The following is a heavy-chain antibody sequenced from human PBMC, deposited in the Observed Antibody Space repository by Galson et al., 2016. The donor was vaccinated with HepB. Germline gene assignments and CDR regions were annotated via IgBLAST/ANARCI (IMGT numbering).Heavy chain of an antibody. J-gene: IGHJ6*02. Sequence: SLRLSCAASGLTFSTYWMSWVRQAPGKGLEWVANIKKDGSEKYYVDSVKGRFTISRDNAKNSLYLQMNSLRDEDTAVYFCVKELSKNYYGSGSYRIWGMDVWGQGTTVTVSS. CDR1: GLTFSTYW. V-gene: IGHV3-7*01. CDR3: VKELSKNYYGSGSYRIWGMDV. D-gene: IGHD3-10*01. CDR2: IKKDGSEK.